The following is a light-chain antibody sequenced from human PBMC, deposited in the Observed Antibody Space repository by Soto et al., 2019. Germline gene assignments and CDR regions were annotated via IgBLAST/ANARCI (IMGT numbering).Light chain of an antibody. CDR2: DVS. CDR3: QQYGSSPPT. Sequence: DIPMTQSPSTLSASVGDRVTITCRASQSISTRLAWYQQKTGKAPKLLIYDVSSLESGVPSRFSGSWSGTDFTLTINRLEPEDFELYYCQQYGSSPPTFGQGTKVDIK. J-gene: IGKJ1*01. V-gene: IGKV1-5*01. CDR1: QSISTR.